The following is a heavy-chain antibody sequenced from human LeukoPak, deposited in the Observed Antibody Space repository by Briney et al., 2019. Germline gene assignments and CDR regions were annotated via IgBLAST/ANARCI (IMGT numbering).Heavy chain of an antibody. CDR3: ARDRMGYSYVDY. Sequence: SETLSLTCAVYGGSFSGYYWSWIRQPPGKGLEWIGEINHSGSTNYNPSLKSRVTISVDTSKNQFPLKLSSVTAADTAVYYCARDRMGYSYVDYWGQGTLVTVSS. CDR2: INHSGST. D-gene: IGHD5-18*01. CDR1: GGSFSGYY. V-gene: IGHV4-34*01. J-gene: IGHJ4*02.